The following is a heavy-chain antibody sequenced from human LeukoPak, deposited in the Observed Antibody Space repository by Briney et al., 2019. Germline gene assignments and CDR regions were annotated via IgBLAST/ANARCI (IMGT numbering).Heavy chain of an antibody. Sequence: ASVKVSCKASGYTFTHYGITWVRQAPGQGLEWMGWISTYNGDTNYAQTLQGRVTMTRDTSTSTAYMDLRSLRSDDTAMYYCARDAGRACGGTCPFDYWGQGTLVTVS. D-gene: IGHD2-15*01. J-gene: IGHJ4*02. V-gene: IGHV1-18*01. CDR1: GYTFTHYG. CDR3: ARDAGRACGGTCPFDY. CDR2: ISTYNGDT.